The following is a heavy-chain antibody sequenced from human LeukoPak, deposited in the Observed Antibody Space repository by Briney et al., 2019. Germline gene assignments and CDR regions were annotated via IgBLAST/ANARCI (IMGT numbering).Heavy chain of an antibody. J-gene: IGHJ4*02. V-gene: IGHV3-23*01. CDR1: GFTFSSYA. CDR2: ISGSGGST. Sequence: PGESLRLSCAASGFTFSSYAMSWVRQAPGKGLEWVSTISGSGGSTYYADSVKGRFTISRDNSKNTLYVQMNSLRAEDTAVYYCAKDPAQGRAAAGTDYWGQGTLVTVSS. D-gene: IGHD6-13*01. CDR3: AKDPAQGRAAAGTDY.